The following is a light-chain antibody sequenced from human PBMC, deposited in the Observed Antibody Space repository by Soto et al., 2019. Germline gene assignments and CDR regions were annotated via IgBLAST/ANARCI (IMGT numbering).Light chain of an antibody. V-gene: IGKV3-15*01. J-gene: IGKJ1*01. CDR1: QSVSSN. Sequence: ENMMRQSPATVSVSTGERATLSCRASQSVSSNLAWYQQKPGQAPRLLIYGASTRATGIPARFSGSGSGTEFTLTISSLQSEDFAVYYCQQYNNWPRTFCQGTKVDIK. CDR3: QQYNNWPRT. CDR2: GAS.